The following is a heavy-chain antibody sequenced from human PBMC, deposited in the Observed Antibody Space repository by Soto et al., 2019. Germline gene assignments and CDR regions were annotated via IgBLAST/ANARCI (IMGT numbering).Heavy chain of an antibody. J-gene: IGHJ6*02. CDR3: ARDGPRPPMVRGVIGWDYYYYGMDV. V-gene: IGHV4-34*01. D-gene: IGHD3-10*01. CDR2: INHSGST. Sequence: PSEPLSLTCAVYGVSFSGYGWIWLRQPPGKGLEWIGEINHSGSTNYNPSLKSRVTISVDTSKNQFSLKLSSVTAADTAVYYCARDGPRPPMVRGVIGWDYYYYGMDVWGQGTTVTVSS. CDR1: GVSFSGYG.